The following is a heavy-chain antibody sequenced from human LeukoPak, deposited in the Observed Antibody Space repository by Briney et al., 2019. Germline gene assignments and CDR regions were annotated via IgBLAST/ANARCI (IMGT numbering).Heavy chain of an antibody. CDR3: ARLGATEVDY. Sequence: SETLSLTCTVSGGSISSYYWSWIRQPPGKGLEWIGYIYYSGSTNYNPSLKSRVTISVDTSKNQFSLKLSSVAAADTAVYYCARLGATEVDYWGQGTLVTVSS. CDR2: IYYSGST. V-gene: IGHV4-59*01. J-gene: IGHJ4*02. D-gene: IGHD1-26*01. CDR1: GGSISSYY.